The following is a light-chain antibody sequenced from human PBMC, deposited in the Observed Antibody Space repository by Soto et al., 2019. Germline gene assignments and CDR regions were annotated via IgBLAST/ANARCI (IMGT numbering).Light chain of an antibody. J-gene: IGKJ5*01. V-gene: IGKV3-11*01. CDR1: QSVGSD. CDR3: QQRSNWLIT. Sequence: EILMTQSPATLSVSPGERATLSCGASQSVGSDLAWYQQKPGQAPRLVIYDASNRATGIPARLSGSGYGTDLTITISSIENEDFEVYYCQQRSNWLITFGQGTRLEIK. CDR2: DAS.